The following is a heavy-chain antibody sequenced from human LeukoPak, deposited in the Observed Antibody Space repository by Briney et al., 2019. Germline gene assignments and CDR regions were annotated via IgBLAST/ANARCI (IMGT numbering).Heavy chain of an antibody. CDR2: IYNGGTA. D-gene: IGHD5-18*01. V-gene: IGHV3-53*01. J-gene: IGHJ5*02. CDR1: GFSVSSIY. CDR3: ARGGCTYGVDH. Sequence: PGGSLRLSCAASGFSVSSIYMSWVRQAPGKGLECVSVIYNGGTAFSADSVKGRFTISTDSPKNTLYLQMNSLRAEDTAIYYCARGGCTYGVDHWGQGTLVTVSS.